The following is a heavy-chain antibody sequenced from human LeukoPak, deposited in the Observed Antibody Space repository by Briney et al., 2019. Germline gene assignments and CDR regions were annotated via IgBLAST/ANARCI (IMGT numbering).Heavy chain of an antibody. CDR1: GYTFTSYG. D-gene: IGHD5-18*01. Sequence: ASVKVSCKASGYTFTSYGITWVRQAPGQGLEWMGWISGYNGNTNYAQKFQGRVTMTTDTSTSTVYMELRSLRSDDTAVYYCARGVDTAMVYYYYYHMDVWGKGTTVTVSS. J-gene: IGHJ6*03. CDR2: ISGYNGNT. CDR3: ARGVDTAMVYYYYYHMDV. V-gene: IGHV1-18*01.